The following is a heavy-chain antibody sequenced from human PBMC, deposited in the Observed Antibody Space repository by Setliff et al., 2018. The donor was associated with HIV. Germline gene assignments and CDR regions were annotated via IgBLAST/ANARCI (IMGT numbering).Heavy chain of an antibody. Sequence: GGSLRLSCTASGFAFSTFAMHWVRQAPGKGLEWVAVIWYDGSKKDYGDSVKGRFTISRDNSKDTLYLQMSSLRADDTAIYYCVRSLSGNSSTYYWAFDLWGQGTLVTVSS. CDR1: GFAFSTFA. V-gene: IGHV3-33*01. CDR2: IWYDGSKK. J-gene: IGHJ4*02. CDR3: VRSLSGNSSTYYWAFDL. D-gene: IGHD3-22*01.